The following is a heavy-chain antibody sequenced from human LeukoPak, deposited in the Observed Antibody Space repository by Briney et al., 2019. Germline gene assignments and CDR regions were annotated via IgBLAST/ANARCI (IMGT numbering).Heavy chain of an antibody. J-gene: IGHJ5*02. D-gene: IGHD4/OR15-4a*01. CDR3: ARRDYAAWFDP. Sequence: SESLSLTCNVSGDSITSGGFYWAWIRQSPGKGLEWFGNVYYSGTTQYNPSLKGRVTISMDMSKNQFSLNLNSVSVTDTAIYYCARRDYAAWFDPWGQGTLVTVSS. CDR2: VYYSGTT. V-gene: IGHV4-39*01. CDR1: GDSITSGGFY.